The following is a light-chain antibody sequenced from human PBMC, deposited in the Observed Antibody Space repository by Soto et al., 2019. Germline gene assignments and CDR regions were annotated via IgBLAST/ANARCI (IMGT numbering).Light chain of an antibody. CDR2: DAS. Sequence: EIVLTQSPATLSLSPGERATLSCRASQSVSNSLAWYQQKPGQAPRLLIYDASNRATGIPARFSGSGSGTDFTLTINSLEPEAYADYYCQQRSNWLETFGQGTKVEIK. V-gene: IGKV3-11*01. CDR3: QQRSNWLET. CDR1: QSVSNS. J-gene: IGKJ1*01.